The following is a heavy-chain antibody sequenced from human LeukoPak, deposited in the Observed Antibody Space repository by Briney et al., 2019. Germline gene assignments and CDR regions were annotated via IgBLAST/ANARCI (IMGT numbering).Heavy chain of an antibody. CDR3: ASHGHSVSALRY. D-gene: IGHD1-26*01. J-gene: IGHJ4*02. Sequence: SETLSLTCTVSGGSISRYYGSWVRQPPGKGLGWVGYIYTSGSTNYNPSLKSRLTISADTSNTQFSLTPSSVTAADTAVYYCASHGHSVSALRYGGQRTLVTVSS. CDR1: GGSISRYY. CDR2: IYTSGST. V-gene: IGHV4-4*09.